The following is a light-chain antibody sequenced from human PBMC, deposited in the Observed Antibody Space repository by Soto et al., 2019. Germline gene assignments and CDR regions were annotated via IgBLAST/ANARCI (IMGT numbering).Light chain of an antibody. CDR1: NIGSKG. CDR2: SDT. J-gene: IGLJ2*01. V-gene: IGLV3-21*04. Sequence: SYELTQPPSVSVAPGKTASISCGGNNIGSKGVHWYQQKPGQAPVLVIYSDTDLPPVIPGRFSGSNSANLATLTISRVEAGDEDDYYCQVWDSGSAHVVFGGGTKLTVL. CDR3: QVWDSGSAHVV.